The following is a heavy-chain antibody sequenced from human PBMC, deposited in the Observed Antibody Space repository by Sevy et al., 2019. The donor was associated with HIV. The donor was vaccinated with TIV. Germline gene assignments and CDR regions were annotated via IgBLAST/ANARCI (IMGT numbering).Heavy chain of an antibody. CDR1: GFTFGNYA. Sequence: GGSLRLSCTGSGFTFGNYAVSWVRQAPGKGLEWVGFIRSKAYGGTTEYAAAVEGRFTVSRDDSKSMAYLQMNSLKTEETAVYYCTRDGLRYFDSWGQGTLVTVSS. CDR2: IRSKAYGGTT. V-gene: IGHV3-49*04. J-gene: IGHJ4*02. CDR3: TRDGLRYFDS. D-gene: IGHD3-9*01.